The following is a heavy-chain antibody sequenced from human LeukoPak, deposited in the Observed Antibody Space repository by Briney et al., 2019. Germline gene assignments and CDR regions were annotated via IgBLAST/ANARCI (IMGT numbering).Heavy chain of an antibody. J-gene: IGHJ6*02. Sequence: GGSLILSCAASGFTFSSYAMSWVRQAPGKGLEWVSAISGSGGSTYYADSVKGRFTISRDNSKNTLYLQMNSLRAEDTAVYYCAKSFGGDYYYYGMDVWGQGTTVTVSS. CDR3: AKSFGGDYYYYGMDV. CDR1: GFTFSSYA. CDR2: ISGSGGST. D-gene: IGHD3-10*01. V-gene: IGHV3-23*01.